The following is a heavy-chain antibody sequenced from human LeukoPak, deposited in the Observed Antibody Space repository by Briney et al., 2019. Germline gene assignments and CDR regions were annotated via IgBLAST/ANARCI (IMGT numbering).Heavy chain of an antibody. J-gene: IGHJ6*02. CDR2: INPSGGST. CDR3: ASPGAAAGSNYYYYYGMDV. V-gene: IGHV1-46*01. CDR1: GYTFTSYY. D-gene: IGHD6-13*01. Sequence: ASVKVSCKASGYTFTSYYMHWVRQAPGRGLEWMGIINPSGGSTSYAQKFQGRVTMTRDTSTSTVYMELSSLRSEDTAVYYCASPGAAAGSNYYYYYGMDVWGQGTTVTVSS.